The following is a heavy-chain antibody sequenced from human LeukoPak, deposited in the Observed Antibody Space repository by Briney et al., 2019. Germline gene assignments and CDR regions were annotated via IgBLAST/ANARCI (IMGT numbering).Heavy chain of an antibody. J-gene: IGHJ3*02. D-gene: IGHD1-26*01. CDR3: ARRAVGNDAFDI. CDR1: GGSFSGYY. CDR2: INYSGST. Sequence: SETLSLTCAVYGGSFSGYYWSWIRQPPGKGLEWIGEINYSGSTNYNPSLKSRVTILVDTPKNQFSLKLSSVTAADTAVYYCARRAVGNDAFDIWGQGTMVTVSS. V-gene: IGHV4-34*01.